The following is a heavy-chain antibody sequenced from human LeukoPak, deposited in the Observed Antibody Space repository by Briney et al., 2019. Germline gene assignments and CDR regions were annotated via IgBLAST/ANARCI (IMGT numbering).Heavy chain of an antibody. CDR1: GGPFSGYY. CDR3: ARSPFTYYYDSSGYLN. V-gene: IGHV4-34*01. CDR2: INHSGST. Sequence: SETLSLTCAVYGGPFSGYYWSWIRQPPGKGLEWNGEINHSGSTNYNPSLKSRVTISVDTSKNQFSLKLSSVTAADTAVYYCARSPFTYYYDSSGYLNWGQGTLVTVSS. J-gene: IGHJ4*02. D-gene: IGHD3-22*01.